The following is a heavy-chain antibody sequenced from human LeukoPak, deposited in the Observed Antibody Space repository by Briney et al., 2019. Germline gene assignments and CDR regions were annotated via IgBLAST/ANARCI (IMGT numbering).Heavy chain of an antibody. V-gene: IGHV3-7*01. J-gene: IGHJ6*03. CDR3: ARESRGGDGQVQKGSPYYYYYYMDV. CDR1: GFTFSSYW. CDR2: IKQDGSEK. Sequence: PGGSLRLSCAASGFTFSSYWMSWVRQAPGKGLEWVANIKQDGSEKYYVDSVKGRFTISRDNAKNSLYLQMNSLRAEDTAVYYCARESRGGDGQVQKGSPYYYYYYMDVWGKGTTVTVSS. D-gene: IGHD2-21*02.